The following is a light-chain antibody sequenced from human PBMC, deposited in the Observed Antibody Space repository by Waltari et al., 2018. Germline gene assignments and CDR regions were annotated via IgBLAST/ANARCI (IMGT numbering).Light chain of an antibody. CDR2: ANT. V-gene: IGLV1-40*01. CDR3: QSYDKILSAWV. J-gene: IGLJ3*02. Sequence: QSVLTQPPSVSGAPGQRVTVSCTGSTSNTGAGYDVQWYQQFPGRAPKLVIYANTYRPSGVPDRFSATKSGSSVSLAITGLQAEDEADYYCQSYDKILSAWVFGGGTKLTVL. CDR1: TSNTGAGYD.